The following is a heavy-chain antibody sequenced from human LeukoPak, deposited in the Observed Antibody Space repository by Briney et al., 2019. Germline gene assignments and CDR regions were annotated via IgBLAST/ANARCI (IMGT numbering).Heavy chain of an antibody. D-gene: IGHD4/OR15-4a*01. J-gene: IGHJ6*03. Sequence: GGSLRLSCAASGFTFSSYSMNWVRQAPGKGLEWVSYISRSGSTIYYADSVKGRFTISRDNAKNSLYLQMNSLRAEDTAVYYCARDRMLYGDYYYYMDVWGKGTTVTISS. CDR2: ISRSGSTI. V-gene: IGHV3-48*04. CDR3: ARDRMLYGDYYYYMDV. CDR1: GFTFSSYS.